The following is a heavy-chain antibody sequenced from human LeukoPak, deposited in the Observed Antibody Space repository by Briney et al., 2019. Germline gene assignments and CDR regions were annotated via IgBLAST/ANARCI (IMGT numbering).Heavy chain of an antibody. CDR1: GGYISSSSYY. J-gene: IGHJ5*02. Sequence: SETLSLTCTVSGGYISSSSYYWGWIRQPPGKGLEWIGNIYFSGSTYYSPSLKSRVTISVDTSKNQFSLKLTSVTAADTAVYYCARSGYCTSTSCYLGWFDPWGQGTLVTVSS. D-gene: IGHD2-2*01. CDR3: ARSGYCTSTSCYLGWFDP. V-gene: IGHV4-39*01. CDR2: IYFSGST.